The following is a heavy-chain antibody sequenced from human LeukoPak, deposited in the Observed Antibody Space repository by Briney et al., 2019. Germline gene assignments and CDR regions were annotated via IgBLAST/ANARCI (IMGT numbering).Heavy chain of an antibody. Sequence: TLSLTCTVSGGSISSGGYYWSWIRQPPGKGLEWIGYIYHSGSTYYNPSLKSRVTISVDRSKNQFSLKLSSVTAADTAVYYCARDRSLDIVVVPGFDIWGQGTMVTVSS. CDR3: ARDRSLDIVVVPGFDI. CDR2: IYHSGST. V-gene: IGHV4-30-2*01. J-gene: IGHJ3*02. CDR1: GGSISSGGYY. D-gene: IGHD2-2*03.